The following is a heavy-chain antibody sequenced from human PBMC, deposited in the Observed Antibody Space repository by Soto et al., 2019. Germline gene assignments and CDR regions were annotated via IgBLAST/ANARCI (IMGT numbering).Heavy chain of an antibody. D-gene: IGHD1-26*01. V-gene: IGHV4-4*02. CDR3: ARSGSYGFGX. Sequence: PSETLSLTCAVSGGSISSSNWWSWVRQPPGKGLEWIWEIYHSGSTNYNTSLKSRVTISVDKSKNQFSLKMSSVTAAETAVYYCARSGSYGFGXWGQGTLVTVSX. J-gene: IGHJ5*01. CDR2: IYHSGST. CDR1: GGSISSSNW.